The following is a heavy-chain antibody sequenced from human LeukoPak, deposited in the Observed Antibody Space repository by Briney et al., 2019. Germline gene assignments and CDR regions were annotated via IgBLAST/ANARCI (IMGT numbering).Heavy chain of an antibody. CDR3: ARVASDSSSFYFDY. D-gene: IGHD6-6*01. CDR1: GFTFDDYA. Sequence: GRSLRLSCAASGFTFDDYAMHWVRQAPGKGLEWVSGISWNSGSIGYADSVKGRFTISRDNAKNSLYLQMNSLRAEDMALYYCARVASDSSSFYFDYWGQGTLVTVSS. CDR2: ISWNSGSI. V-gene: IGHV3-9*03. J-gene: IGHJ4*02.